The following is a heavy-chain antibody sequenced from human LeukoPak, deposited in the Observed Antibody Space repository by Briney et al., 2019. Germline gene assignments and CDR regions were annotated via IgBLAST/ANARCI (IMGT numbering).Heavy chain of an antibody. V-gene: IGHV3-21*01. CDR1: GFTFSSYS. CDR2: ISSSSSYI. CDR3: ARDPALGAVAGHYYGMDV. D-gene: IGHD6-19*01. Sequence: GGSLRLSCAASGFTFSSYSMNWVRQAPGKGLEWVSSISSSSSYIYYADSVKGRFTISRDNAKNSLYLQMNSLRAEDTAVYYCARDPALGAVAGHYYGMDVWGQGTTVTVSS. J-gene: IGHJ6*02.